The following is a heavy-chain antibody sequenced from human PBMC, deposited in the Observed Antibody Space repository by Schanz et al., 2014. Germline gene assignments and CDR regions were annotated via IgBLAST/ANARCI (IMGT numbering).Heavy chain of an antibody. V-gene: IGHV3-48*01. CDR3: AKTPREYCNYDNCPNWFDS. Sequence: EVQLVESGGGLVQPGGSLRLSCAASGFSFSRYSMNWVRQAPGKGLEWISYISSSSSTIYHADSVKGRFTISRDNSKNTLYLQMNSLRAEDTAVYYCAKTPREYCNYDNCPNWFDSWGQGTLVTASS. CDR2: ISSSSSTI. CDR1: GFSFSRYS. D-gene: IGHD2-15*01. J-gene: IGHJ5*01.